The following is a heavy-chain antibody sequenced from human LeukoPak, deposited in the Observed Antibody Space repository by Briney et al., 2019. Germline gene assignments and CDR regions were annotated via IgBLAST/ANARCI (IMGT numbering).Heavy chain of an antibody. D-gene: IGHD6-13*01. Sequence: ASVKVSCKASGYTFTGYYMHWVRQAPGQGLEWMGWINPNSGGTNYAQKFQGRVTMTRDTSISTAYMELSRLRSDDTAVYYCARDLIWRIAAAGLQGNFDYWGQGTLVTVSS. CDR2: INPNSGGT. V-gene: IGHV1-2*02. CDR3: ARDLIWRIAAAGLQGNFDY. J-gene: IGHJ4*02. CDR1: GYTFTGYY.